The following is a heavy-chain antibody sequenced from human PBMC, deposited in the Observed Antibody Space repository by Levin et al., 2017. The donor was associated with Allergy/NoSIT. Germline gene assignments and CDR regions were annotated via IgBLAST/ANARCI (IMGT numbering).Heavy chain of an antibody. CDR3: ARDQGRGLSVLEC. Sequence: SCAASGFTFSSHAMHWVRQAPGKGLEWVAVISRDGSSKFYADSVKGRFAISSDNSKNTLYLELNTLRAEDTAVYYCARDQGRGLSVLECWGRGTLVTV. CDR1: GFTFSSHA. CDR2: ISRDGSSK. D-gene: IGHD5/OR15-5a*01. V-gene: IGHV3-30*09. J-gene: IGHJ4*02.